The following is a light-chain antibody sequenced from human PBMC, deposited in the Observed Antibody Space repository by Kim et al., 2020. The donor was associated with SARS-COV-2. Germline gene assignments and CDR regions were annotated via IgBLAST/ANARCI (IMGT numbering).Light chain of an antibody. CDR3: QSYDSSLSTLV. CDR1: SSNIGAGYD. CDR2: ANS. V-gene: IGLV1-40*01. Sequence: RVTISCTGGSSNIGAGYDVHWYQQLPGTAPKLLIYANSNRPSGVPDRFSGSKSGTSASLAITGLQAEDEADYYCQSYDSSLSTLVFGGGTQLTVL. J-gene: IGLJ2*01.